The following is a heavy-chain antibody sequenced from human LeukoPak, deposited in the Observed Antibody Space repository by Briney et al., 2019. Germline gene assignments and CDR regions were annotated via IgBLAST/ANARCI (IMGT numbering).Heavy chain of an antibody. V-gene: IGHV1-24*01. Sequence: GASVKVSCKVSGYTLSDFSMHWVRQAPGKGLEWLGGFDREDDEPIYEQKLQGRVRMTGDKSTDTAYMEVSALRSEDTAVYYCATLDFYYDSSGRPLAPDWGRGTLVTVSS. CDR3: ATLDFYYDSSGRPLAPD. CDR1: GYTLSDFS. J-gene: IGHJ4*02. D-gene: IGHD3-22*01. CDR2: FDREDDEP.